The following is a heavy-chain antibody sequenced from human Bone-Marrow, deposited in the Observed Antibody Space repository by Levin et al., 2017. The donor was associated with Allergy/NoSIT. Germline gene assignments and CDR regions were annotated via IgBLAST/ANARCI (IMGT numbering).Heavy chain of an antibody. V-gene: IGHV3-9*01. CDR3: TKDISVDTSMISGGGNHCGMDV. D-gene: IGHD5-18*01. Sequence: SLKISCVVSGLNLDDYAMHWVRQAPGKGLEWVSGISWNSGKIDYADSVKGRFTISRDNAKNSLYLQMNGLRVEDTAFYYCTKDISVDTSMISGGGNHCGMDVWGQGTTVTVSS. J-gene: IGHJ6*02. CDR2: ISWNSGKI. CDR1: GLNLDDYA.